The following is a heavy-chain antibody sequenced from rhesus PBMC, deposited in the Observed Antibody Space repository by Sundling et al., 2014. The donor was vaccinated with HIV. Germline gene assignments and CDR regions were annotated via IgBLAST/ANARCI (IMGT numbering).Heavy chain of an antibody. V-gene: IGHV4-165*01. CDR3: ARLEQLDIYKY. J-gene: IGHJ4*01. CDR2: ISGDIGST. D-gene: IGHD1-20*01. CDR1: GGPISGYY. Sequence: QVQLRESGPGLLKPSETLSLTCAVSGGPISGYYWGWIRQPPGKGLEWIGYISGDIGSTDYKPSLKSRVIFSRDTSTNQFSLKLSAVTAADTAVYYCARLEQLDIYKYWGQGVLVTVSS.